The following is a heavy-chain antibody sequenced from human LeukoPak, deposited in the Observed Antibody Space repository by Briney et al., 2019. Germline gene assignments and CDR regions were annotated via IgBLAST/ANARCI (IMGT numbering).Heavy chain of an antibody. CDR2: IRQDGSQK. J-gene: IGHJ5*02. Sequence: PGGSLRLSCAPSGFTFSDYWMNWVRQAPGMGLEWVANIRQDGSQKYYVDSVKGRFTISRDNAKNSLYLQMNSLRVEDTAVYYCVRDWPGDSYGADPWGQGILVTVSS. CDR1: GFTFSDYW. V-gene: IGHV3-7*01. CDR3: VRDWPGDSYGADP. D-gene: IGHD5-18*01.